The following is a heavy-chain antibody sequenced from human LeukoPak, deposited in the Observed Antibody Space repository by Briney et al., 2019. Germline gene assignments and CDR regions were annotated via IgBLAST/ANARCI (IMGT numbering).Heavy chain of an antibody. J-gene: IGHJ3*02. D-gene: IGHD4-17*01. V-gene: IGHV3-7*01. Sequence: GGSLRLSCAASGFTFSSCWMTWVRQAPGKGLEWVANIKQDGNEKYYADSVKGRFTISRDNAKNSLYLQMNSLRDEDTAVYYCARDFYGDWAFDIWGQGTMVTVSS. CDR3: ARDFYGDWAFDI. CDR1: GFTFSSCW. CDR2: IKQDGNEK.